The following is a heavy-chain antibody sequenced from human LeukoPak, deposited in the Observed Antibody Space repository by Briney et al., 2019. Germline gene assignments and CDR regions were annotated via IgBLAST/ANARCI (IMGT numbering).Heavy chain of an antibody. CDR1: GFTFSSYE. CDR2: ISSSGSTI. J-gene: IGHJ5*02. CDR3: ARDTADIVVVGGGFDP. Sequence: GGYLSLYCAASGFTFSSYEMNWVRQAPGKGLEGVSYISSSGSTIYYADSAKGRFTISRDNAKNSLYLQMNSLRAEDRAVYYCARDTADIVVVGGGFDPWGQGTLVTVSS. V-gene: IGHV3-48*03. D-gene: IGHD2-15*01.